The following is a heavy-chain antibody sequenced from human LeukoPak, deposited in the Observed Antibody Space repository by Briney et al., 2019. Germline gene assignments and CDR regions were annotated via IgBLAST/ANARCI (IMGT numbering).Heavy chain of an antibody. Sequence: ASVKVSCKASGYTFTNYAMHWVRQAPGQRLEWMGWINTGNGNTKYSQEFQGRVTITRDTSANTAYMELSSLRSEDMAVYYCAREPEGLYDYVWGSYRPNWFDPWGQGTLVTVSS. J-gene: IGHJ5*02. CDR2: INTGNGNT. V-gene: IGHV1-3*03. CDR3: AREPEGLYDYVWGSYRPNWFDP. CDR1: GYTFTNYA. D-gene: IGHD3-16*02.